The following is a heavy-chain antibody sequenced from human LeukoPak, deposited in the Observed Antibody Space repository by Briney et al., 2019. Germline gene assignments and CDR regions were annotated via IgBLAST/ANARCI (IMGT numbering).Heavy chain of an antibody. J-gene: IGHJ5*02. CDR3: AKEKYYYGSGALNP. Sequence: GGSLRLSCAASGFXFSSYAMSWVRQAPGKGLEWVSAISGSGGSTYYADSVKGRFTISRDNSKNTLYLQMNSLRAEDTAVYYCAKEKYYYGSGALNPWGQGTLVTVSS. CDR2: ISGSGGST. V-gene: IGHV3-23*01. D-gene: IGHD3-10*01. CDR1: GFXFSSYA.